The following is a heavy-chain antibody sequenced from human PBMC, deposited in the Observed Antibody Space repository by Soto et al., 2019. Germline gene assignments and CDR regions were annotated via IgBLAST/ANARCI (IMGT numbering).Heavy chain of an antibody. D-gene: IGHD3-22*01. J-gene: IGHJ5*02. CDR3: ARWTYYYDSSGYDP. CDR1: GGSISSYY. Sequence: SETLSLTCTVSGGSISSYYWSWIRQPPGKGLEWIGYIYYSGSTNYNPSLKSRVTISVDTSKNQFSLKLSSVTAADTAVYYCARWTYYYDSSGYDPWGQGTLVTVSS. CDR2: IYYSGST. V-gene: IGHV4-59*01.